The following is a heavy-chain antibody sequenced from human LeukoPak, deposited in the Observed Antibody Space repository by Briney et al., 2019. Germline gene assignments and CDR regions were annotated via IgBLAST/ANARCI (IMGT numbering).Heavy chain of an antibody. CDR1: GFTFSSYA. CDR3: ARDGQGGKGGLFDY. Sequence: GRSLRLSCAGSGFTFSSYAMHWVRQAPGKGLEWVAVISYDGSNKYYADSVKGRFTISRDKSKNSLYLQMNSLRAEDTAVYCCARDGQGGKGGLFDYWGQGTLVTVSS. J-gene: IGHJ4*02. D-gene: IGHD4-23*01. V-gene: IGHV3-30-3*01. CDR2: ISYDGSNK.